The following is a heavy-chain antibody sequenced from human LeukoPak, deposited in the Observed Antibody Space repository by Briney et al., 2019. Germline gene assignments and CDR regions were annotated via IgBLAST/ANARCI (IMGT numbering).Heavy chain of an antibody. J-gene: IGHJ4*02. CDR1: GYTFTSYY. Sequence: SVKVSCKASGYTFTSYYMHWVRQAPGQGLEWMGRIIPILGIANYAQKFQGRVTITADKSTSTAYMELSSLRSEDTAVYYCADGYGSGSYYNFDYWGQGTLVTVSS. D-gene: IGHD3-10*01. CDR2: IIPILGIA. V-gene: IGHV1-69*02. CDR3: ADGYGSGSYYNFDY.